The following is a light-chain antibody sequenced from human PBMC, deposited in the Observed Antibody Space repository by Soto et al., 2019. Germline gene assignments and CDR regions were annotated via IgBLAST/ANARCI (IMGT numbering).Light chain of an antibody. CDR2: HTS. V-gene: IGKV3-15*01. CDR3: QHYQNLWA. Sequence: IVMTQSPDTLSVSPGERATLSCRASQTIHNNVAWYQKRPGQAPRLLIYHTSSRATGIPARFSGSGSGTEFTLTISSLQSEDFAVYYCQHYQNLWAFGQGTKVEIK. J-gene: IGKJ1*01. CDR1: QTIHNN.